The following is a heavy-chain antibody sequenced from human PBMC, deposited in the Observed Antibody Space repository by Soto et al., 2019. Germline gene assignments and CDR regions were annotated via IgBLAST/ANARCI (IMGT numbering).Heavy chain of an antibody. V-gene: IGHV3-23*01. J-gene: IGHJ4*02. Sequence: GGSLRLSCAASGFTFSSYAMSWVRQAPGKGLEWVSAISGSGGSTYYADSVKGRFTISRDNSKNTLYLQMNSLRAEDTALYYCAKFGTFVKQWLPDDYWGQGTLVTVSS. CDR2: ISGSGGST. D-gene: IGHD6-19*01. CDR1: GFTFSSYA. CDR3: AKFGTFVKQWLPDDY.